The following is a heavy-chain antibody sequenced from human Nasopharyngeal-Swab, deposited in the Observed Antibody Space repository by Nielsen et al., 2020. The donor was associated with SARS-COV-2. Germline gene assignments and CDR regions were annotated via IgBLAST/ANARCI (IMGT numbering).Heavy chain of an antibody. CDR3: ARPNYCNGRGCYGATHNWFEH. V-gene: IGHV1-18*04. J-gene: IGHJ5*02. CDR2: INTYNGDT. D-gene: IGHD2-15*01. Sequence: ASVKVSCKASGYTFTSYGISWVRQAPGQGLEWMGWINTYNGDTNYAQNFQGRVTVTTDTSTSTAYMELRSLRSDDTAVYYCARPNYCNGRGCYGATHNWFEHWGQGTLVTVSS. CDR1: GYTFTSYG.